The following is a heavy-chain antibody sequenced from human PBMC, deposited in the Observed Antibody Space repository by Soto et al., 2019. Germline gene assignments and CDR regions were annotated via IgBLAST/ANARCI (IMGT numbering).Heavy chain of an antibody. Sequence: QVQLVESGGGVVQPGRSLRLSCAASGFTFITSALHWVRQAPGKGLEWVALISFDGSHTYYADSVKGRFTISRDNSNNPLYLQMDSLRAEDTAVYYCARASPEGPYFDYWGQGTQVTVSS. CDR2: ISFDGSHT. CDR1: GFTFITSA. J-gene: IGHJ4*02. CDR3: ARASPEGPYFDY. D-gene: IGHD3-16*01. V-gene: IGHV3-30-3*01.